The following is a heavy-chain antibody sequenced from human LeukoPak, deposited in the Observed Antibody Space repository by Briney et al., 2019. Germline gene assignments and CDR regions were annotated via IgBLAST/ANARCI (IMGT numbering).Heavy chain of an antibody. CDR1: GGSISSNTYY. D-gene: IGHD3-22*01. CDR2: IYYGGST. V-gene: IGHV4-39*01. Sequence: SETLSLTCTVSGGSISSNTYYWDWIRQPPEKGLECIGSIYYGGSTYYNSSLKSRVVISVDTSKNQFSLKLSSVTAADTAVYYCARAYYYASSAFDIWGQGTMVTVSS. J-gene: IGHJ3*02. CDR3: ARAYYYASSAFDI.